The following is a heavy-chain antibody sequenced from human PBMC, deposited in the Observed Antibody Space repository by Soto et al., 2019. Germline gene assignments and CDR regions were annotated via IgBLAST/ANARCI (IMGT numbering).Heavy chain of an antibody. CDR1: GFTVSSNY. J-gene: IGHJ4*02. CDR3: ASGLRTPEDSYYLDY. D-gene: IGHD2-15*01. Sequence: GGSLRLSCAASGFTVSSNYMSWVRQAPGKGLEWVSVIYSGGSTYYADSVKGRFTISRDNSKNTLYLQMNSLRAEDTAVYYCASGLRTPEDSYYLDYWGQGTLVTVSS. CDR2: IYSGGST. V-gene: IGHV3-53*01.